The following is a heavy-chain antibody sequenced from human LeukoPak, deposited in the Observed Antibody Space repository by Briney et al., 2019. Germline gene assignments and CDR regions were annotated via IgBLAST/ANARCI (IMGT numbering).Heavy chain of an antibody. CDR1: GGSISRYY. CDR2: LYDSVNT. Sequence: PSETLSLTCTVSGGSISRYYWSWMRQPPGKGLEWIGYLYDSVNTKYNPSLKSRVTISLDTSTNQFSLKLSSVTAADTAVYFCARLGWYSGYSDSWGQGTLVTVSS. D-gene: IGHD6-19*01. V-gene: IGHV4-59*01. CDR3: ARLGWYSGYSDS. J-gene: IGHJ4*02.